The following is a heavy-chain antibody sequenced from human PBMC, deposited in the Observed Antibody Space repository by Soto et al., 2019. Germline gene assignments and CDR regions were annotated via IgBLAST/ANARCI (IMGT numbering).Heavy chain of an antibody. J-gene: IGHJ6*02. CDR3: ARDVLEFGESGPMDV. Sequence: SLRLSCAAYGFTFSSYGMHWVRQAPGKGLGWVAVIWYDGSNKYYADSVKGRFTISRDNSKNTLYLQMNSLRAEDTAVYYCARDVLEFGESGPMDVWGQGTTVTVSS. CDR2: IWYDGSNK. CDR1: GFTFSSYG. D-gene: IGHD3-10*01. V-gene: IGHV3-33*01.